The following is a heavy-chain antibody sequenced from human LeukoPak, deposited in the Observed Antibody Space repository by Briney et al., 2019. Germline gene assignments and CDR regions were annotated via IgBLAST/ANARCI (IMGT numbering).Heavy chain of an antibody. CDR3: AKEGGLGYCSTTSCAFAH. D-gene: IGHD2-2*01. V-gene: IGHV3-53*01. CDR1: GLSFSDNY. CDR2: TYSGGTT. J-gene: IGHJ4*02. Sequence: GGSLRLSCAVSGLSFSDNYMSWIRQAPGKGLEWVSVTYSGGTTYYADSVEGRFTISRDNSKNTLYLQMNSLRTEDTAVYYCAKEGGLGYCSTTSCAFAHWGRGTLVTVSS.